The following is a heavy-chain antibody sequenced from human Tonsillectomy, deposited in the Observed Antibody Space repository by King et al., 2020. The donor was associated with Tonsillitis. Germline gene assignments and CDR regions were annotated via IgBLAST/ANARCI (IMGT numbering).Heavy chain of an antibody. CDR1: GFTFSNYA. CDR3: ARNPWDYYDSSGCEHDDY. Sequence: VQLVESGGGLVQPGGSLRLSCAASGFTFSNYAMTCVRQAPGKGLEWVSAISGDGGSTFYADSVKGRFTISRDNPKSTLYLQMNSLRAEDTAVYYCARNPWDYYDSSGCEHDDYWGQGTLVTVSS. CDR2: ISGDGGST. D-gene: IGHD3-22*01. J-gene: IGHJ4*02. V-gene: IGHV3-23*04.